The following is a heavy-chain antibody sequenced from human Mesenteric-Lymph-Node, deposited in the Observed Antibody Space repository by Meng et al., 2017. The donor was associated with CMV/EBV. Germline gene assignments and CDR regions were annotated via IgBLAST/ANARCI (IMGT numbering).Heavy chain of an antibody. CDR3: VRVAKYTSSWYTYWYFDL. D-gene: IGHD6-13*01. CDR1: GLTFSNRW. J-gene: IGHJ2*01. CDR2: VKEDGSDM. Sequence: GGSLRLSCAASGLTFSNRWMTWVRQAPGKGLEWVASVKEDGSDMNYVGSVKGRFTISRDNAQNTLYLQMNSLRAEDTAVYYCVRVAKYTSSWYTYWYFDLWGLGTLVTVSS. V-gene: IGHV3-7*01.